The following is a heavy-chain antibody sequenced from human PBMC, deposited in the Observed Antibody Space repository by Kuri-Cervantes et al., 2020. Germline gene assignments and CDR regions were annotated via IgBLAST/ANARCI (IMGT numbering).Heavy chain of an antibody. CDR2: IWYDGSNK. V-gene: IGHV3-33*06. J-gene: IGHJ2*01. CDR1: GFTFSSYG. CDR3: AKTTAQVAPWFDRHFDL. Sequence: GESLKISCAASGFTFSSYGMHWVRQAPGKGLEWVAVIWYDGSNKYYADSVKGRFTISRDNSKNTLYLQMNSLRAEDTAVYYCAKTTAQVAPWFDRHFDLWGRGTLVTVSS. D-gene: IGHD3-22*01.